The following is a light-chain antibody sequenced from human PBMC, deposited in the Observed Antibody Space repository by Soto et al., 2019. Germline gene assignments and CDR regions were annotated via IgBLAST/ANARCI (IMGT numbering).Light chain of an antibody. CDR2: EVS. V-gene: IGLV2-8*01. CDR1: GSDVGGYNY. Sequence: QSALTQPPSASGSPGQSVIISCTGTGSDVGGYNYVSWYQQHPGKAPKVIIYEVSKRPSGVPDRFSGSKSGNTASLTVSGLQAEDEADYYCSSYAGTTLYVFGTGTKVTVL. CDR3: SSYAGTTLYV. J-gene: IGLJ1*01.